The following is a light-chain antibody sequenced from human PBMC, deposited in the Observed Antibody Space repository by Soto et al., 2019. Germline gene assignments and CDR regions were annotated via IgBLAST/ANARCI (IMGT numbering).Light chain of an antibody. J-gene: IGKJ2*01. CDR1: QSVRINS. CDR3: HQYGHTPYT. V-gene: IGKV3-20*01. Sequence: EILLTQSPGTLSLSPGERATLSCRASQSVRINSVAWYQQKPGQSPRLLIYGASSTAFGISDRFSGSASGAVFTLTIIRLEPEDSAVYYCHQYGHTPYTFGQGTRLEIK. CDR2: GAS.